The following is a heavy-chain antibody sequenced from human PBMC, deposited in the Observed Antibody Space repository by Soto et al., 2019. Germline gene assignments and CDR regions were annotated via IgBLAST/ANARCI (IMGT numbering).Heavy chain of an antibody. V-gene: IGHV4-4*02. CDR3: ARRDPGTSVDY. CDR1: GGSFTSNNW. J-gene: IGHJ4*02. CDR2: IYRTGST. D-gene: IGHD1-7*01. Sequence: PSETLSLTCAVSGGSFTSNNWWTWVRQPPGQGLEWIGEIYRTGSTNYNPSLKSRVPISLDNPENQFSLKVTSLTAADTAVYYCARRDPGTSVDYWGQGTLVTVSS.